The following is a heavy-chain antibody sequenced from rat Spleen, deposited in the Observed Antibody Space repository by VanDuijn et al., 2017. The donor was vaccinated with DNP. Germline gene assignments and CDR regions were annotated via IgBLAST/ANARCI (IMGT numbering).Heavy chain of an antibody. CDR3: TRGGTYYFDY. CDR1: GFTFSSFP. V-gene: IGHV5-46*01. CDR2: ISTSGGST. J-gene: IGHJ2*01. Sequence: EVQLVESGGGLVQPGRSMKLSCAASGFTFSSFPMAWVRQAPTKGLEWVATISTSGGSTYYRDSVKGRFTISRDNAKSTLYLKMNSLRSEDTATYYCTRGGTYYFDYWGQGVMVTVSS.